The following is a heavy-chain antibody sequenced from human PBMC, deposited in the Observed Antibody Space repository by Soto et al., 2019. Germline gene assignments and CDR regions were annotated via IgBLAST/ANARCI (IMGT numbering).Heavy chain of an antibody. Sequence: EVQLLESGGGLVQPGGSLRVSCEASGFTFTSYAMSWVRQAPGKGLEWVSATSGSGDTTYYADSVKGRFTISRDNSEKRLYLQMNSLRAEDTAVYYWAKMVHGGYVSYFDSWGQGTLVTVSS. J-gene: IGHJ4*02. D-gene: IGHD5-12*01. V-gene: IGHV3-23*01. CDR3: AKMVHGGYVSYFDS. CDR2: TSGSGDTT. CDR1: GFTFTSYA.